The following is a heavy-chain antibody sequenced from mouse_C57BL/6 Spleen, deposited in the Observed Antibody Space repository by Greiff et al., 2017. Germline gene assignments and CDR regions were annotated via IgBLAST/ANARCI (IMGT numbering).Heavy chain of an antibody. J-gene: IGHJ1*03. CDR3: AREPYGYDGYFDV. CDR2: ISDGGSYT. CDR1: GFTFSSYA. V-gene: IGHV5-4*01. Sequence: DVKLVESGGGLVKPGGSLKLSCAASGFTFSSYAMSWVRQTPEKRLEWVATISDGGSYTYYPDNVKGRFTISRDNAKNNLYLQMSHLKSEDTAMYYCAREPYGYDGYFDVWGTGTTVTVSS. D-gene: IGHD2-2*01.